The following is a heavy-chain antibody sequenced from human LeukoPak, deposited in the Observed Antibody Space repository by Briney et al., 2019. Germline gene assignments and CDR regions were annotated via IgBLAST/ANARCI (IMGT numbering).Heavy chain of an antibody. Sequence: GGSLRLACAAAGFTFTNAWMSWVRQAPGKGLEWVGRIKSKVDGETIDNAANVKGRFTMSRDDSKATLYLQMNSLKAEDTAVYYCTTDLGLTMIRGVIVYWGQGALVTVSS. CDR1: GFTFTNAW. J-gene: IGHJ4*02. D-gene: IGHD3-10*01. CDR2: IKSKVDGETI. CDR3: TTDLGLTMIRGVIVY. V-gene: IGHV3-15*01.